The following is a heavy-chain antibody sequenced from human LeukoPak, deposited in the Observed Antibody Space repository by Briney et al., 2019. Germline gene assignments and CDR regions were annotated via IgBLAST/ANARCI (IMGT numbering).Heavy chain of an antibody. CDR3: ASSSLVVVVTHGFDI. D-gene: IGHD2-15*01. J-gene: IGHJ3*02. CDR1: NGPITSTKW. CDR2: ISHTGST. V-gene: IGHV4-4*02. Sequence: SETLSLTCTVSNGPITSTKWWSWLRQSPGKGLEWIGEISHTGSTNYNPSFNSRVTMSVDKSKNQFSLNLKSVTAADTALYYCASSSLVVVVTHGFDIWGRGTAVTVSS.